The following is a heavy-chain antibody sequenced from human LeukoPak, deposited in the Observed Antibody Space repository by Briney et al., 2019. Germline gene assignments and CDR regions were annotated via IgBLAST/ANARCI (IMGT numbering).Heavy chain of an antibody. CDR1: GFTFSTYG. CDR2: ISYDGGNK. CDR3: ARKEGWYVFDY. D-gene: IGHD6-19*01. Sequence: GGSLRLSCAASGFTFSTYGMHWVRQAPGKGLEWGAVISYDGGNKYYADSVKGRFTISRDNSKNTLYLQMNSLRAEDTAVYYCARKEGWYVFDYWGQGTLVTVSS. V-gene: IGHV3-30*03. J-gene: IGHJ4*02.